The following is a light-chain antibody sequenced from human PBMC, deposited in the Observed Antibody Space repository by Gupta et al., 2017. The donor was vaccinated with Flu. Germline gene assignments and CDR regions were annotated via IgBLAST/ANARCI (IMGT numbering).Light chain of an antibody. V-gene: IGKV3-11*01. CDR2: GAS. Sequence: PATLSLSPGERATLSCRANQSVSSNLVWYQQKPGQAPRLLMSGASNRATGIPARSSGSGSGTDFTLTISSLEPEDFAVYYCQQRSKWPITFGQGTRLEIK. J-gene: IGKJ5*01. CDR3: QQRSKWPIT. CDR1: QSVSSN.